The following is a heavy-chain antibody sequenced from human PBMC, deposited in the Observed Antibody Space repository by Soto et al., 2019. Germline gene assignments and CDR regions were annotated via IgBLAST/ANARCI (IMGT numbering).Heavy chain of an antibody. CDR1: GGSFSGYY. D-gene: IGHD2-2*01. CDR2: INHSGST. J-gene: IGHJ4*02. Sequence: SETLSLTCAVYGGSFSGYYWSWIRQPPGKGLEWIGEINHSGSTNYNPSLKSRVTISVDTSKNQFSLKLSSVTAADTAVYYCARGSTYIVVVPAYGFDYWGQGTLVTVSS. CDR3: ARGSTYIVVVPAYGFDY. V-gene: IGHV4-34*01.